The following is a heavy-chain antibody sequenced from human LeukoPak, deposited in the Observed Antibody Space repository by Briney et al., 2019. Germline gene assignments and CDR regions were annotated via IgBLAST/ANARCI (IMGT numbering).Heavy chain of an antibody. CDR3: ARGPNYYDISGFHYRN. D-gene: IGHD3-22*01. Sequence: ASMKVSCKASGYIFTGDYLHWVRQAPGQGLEWMGWINPNNADARIAQKFQGRFTMTRDTSISTAYMELRFLRSDDTAMYYCARGPNYYDISGFHYRNWGQGTLVTVSS. CDR1: GYIFTGDY. CDR2: INPNNADA. J-gene: IGHJ4*02. V-gene: IGHV1-2*02.